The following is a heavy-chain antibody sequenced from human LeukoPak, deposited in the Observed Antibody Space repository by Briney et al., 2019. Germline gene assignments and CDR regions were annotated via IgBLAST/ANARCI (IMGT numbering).Heavy chain of an antibody. J-gene: IGHJ4*02. CDR1: GFTFSSYS. CDR2: ITASGTAM. Sequence: GGSLRLSCAASGFTFSSYSMNWVRQAPGKGLEWVSHITASGTAMFYADSVKGRFTISRDNAKNSLYLQMNSLRDEDTAVYYCARSGSYRFDYWGQGTLVTVSS. D-gene: IGHD1-26*01. V-gene: IGHV3-48*02. CDR3: ARSGSYRFDY.